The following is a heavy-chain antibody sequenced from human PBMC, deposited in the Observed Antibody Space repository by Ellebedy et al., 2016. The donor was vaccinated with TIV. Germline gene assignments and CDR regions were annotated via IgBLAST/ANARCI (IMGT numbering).Heavy chain of an antibody. J-gene: IGHJ4*02. D-gene: IGHD1-14*01. CDR2: IIPILGIA. V-gene: IGHV1-69*04. Sequence: SVKVSXXASGGTFSSYAISWVRQAPGQGLEWMGRIIPILGIANYAQKFQGRVTITADKSTSTAYMELSSLRSEDTAVYYCARDEGWTLRNLDYWGQGTLVTVSS. CDR1: GGTFSSYA. CDR3: ARDEGWTLRNLDY.